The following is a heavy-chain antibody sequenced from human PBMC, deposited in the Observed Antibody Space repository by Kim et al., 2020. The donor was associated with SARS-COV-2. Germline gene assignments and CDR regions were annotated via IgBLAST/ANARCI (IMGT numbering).Heavy chain of an antibody. D-gene: IGHD2-2*02. Sequence: YAQKFQGRVTMTRDTSTSTVYMELSSLRSEDTAVYYCAREGIPTYGMDVWGQGTTVTVSS. V-gene: IGHV1-46*01. J-gene: IGHJ6*02. CDR3: AREGIPTYGMDV.